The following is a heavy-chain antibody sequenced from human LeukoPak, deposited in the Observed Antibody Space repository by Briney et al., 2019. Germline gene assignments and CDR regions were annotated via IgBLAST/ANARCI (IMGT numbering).Heavy chain of an antibody. CDR1: GGSFSGYY. Sequence: PSETLSLTCVVYGGSFSGYYWSWIRQPPGKGLEWIGEINHSGSTYYTSSLKSRVTIFVDTSKNQFSLKLISVTAADTAVYYCARQGGDTMVRGVVRDWFDPWGQGTLVTVSS. CDR3: ARQGGDTMVRGVVRDWFDP. V-gene: IGHV4-34*01. J-gene: IGHJ5*02. CDR2: INHSGST. D-gene: IGHD3-10*01.